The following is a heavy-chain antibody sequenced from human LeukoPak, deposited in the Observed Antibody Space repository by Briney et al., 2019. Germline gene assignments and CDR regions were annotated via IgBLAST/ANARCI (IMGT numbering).Heavy chain of an antibody. J-gene: IGHJ4*02. CDR2: ITNGGETT. V-gene: IGHV3-23*01. Sequence: GGSLRLSCVASGFTFSTYAMSWVRQSPGKGLEWVSRITNGGETTNYADSVKGRFTISRDNAENMVYLQMNSLRVEDTAVYYCAKGGWKGDYFDFRGRGTLVSVSS. CDR3: AKGGWKGDYFDF. D-gene: IGHD1-1*01. CDR1: GFTFSTYA.